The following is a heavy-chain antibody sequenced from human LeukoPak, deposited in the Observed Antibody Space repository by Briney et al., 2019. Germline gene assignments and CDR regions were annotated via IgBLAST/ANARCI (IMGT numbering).Heavy chain of an antibody. Sequence: SETLSLTCTVSGGSVSNASYYWSWIRQPPGKGLDWIGYVYYSGSTNYSPSLKSRVTLSVDTSKNQFSLKLTSVTAADTAVYYCARLRYGSGSYYFDNWGQGTLVTVSS. CDR1: GGSVSNASYY. D-gene: IGHD3-10*01. J-gene: IGHJ4*02. V-gene: IGHV4-61*01. CDR3: ARLRYGSGSYYFDN. CDR2: VYYSGST.